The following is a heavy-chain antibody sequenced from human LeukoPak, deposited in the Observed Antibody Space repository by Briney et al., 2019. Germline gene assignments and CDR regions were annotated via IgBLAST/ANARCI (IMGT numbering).Heavy chain of an antibody. D-gene: IGHD3-9*01. Sequence: PSETLSLTCTVSGGSISSYYWSWIRQPPGKGREWIGYIYYSGSTNYNPSLKSRVTISVDTSKNQFSLKLSSVTAADTAVYYCASTQPRLYYDILTGYYPDAFDIWGQGTMVTVSS. CDR1: GGSISSYY. CDR3: ASTQPRLYYDILTGYYPDAFDI. V-gene: IGHV4-59*01. J-gene: IGHJ3*02. CDR2: IYYSGST.